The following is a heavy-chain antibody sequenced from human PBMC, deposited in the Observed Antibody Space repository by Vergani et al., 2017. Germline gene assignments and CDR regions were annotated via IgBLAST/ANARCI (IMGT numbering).Heavy chain of an antibody. J-gene: IGHJ4*02. V-gene: IGHV4-34*01. D-gene: IGHD4-17*01. CDR1: GGSFSGYY. CDR3: ARADYGDYVGY. Sequence: QVQLQESGPGLVKPSETLSLTCAVYGGSFSGYYWSWIRQPPGKGLEWIGEINHSGSTNYNPSLKSRVTISVDTSKNQFSLKLSSVTAADTAVYYCARADYGDYVGYWGQGTLVTVSS. CDR2: INHSGST.